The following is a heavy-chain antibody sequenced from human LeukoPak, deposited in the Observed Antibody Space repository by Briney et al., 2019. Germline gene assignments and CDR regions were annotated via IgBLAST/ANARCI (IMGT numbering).Heavy chain of an antibody. Sequence: SETLSLTCAVYGGSFSGYYWSWIRQPPGKGLEWIGEINHSGSTNYNPSLKSRVTISVDTSKNQFSLKLSSVTAADTAVYYCASVYCSGGSCYSRHFDYWGQGTLVTVSS. CDR3: ASVYCSGGSCYSRHFDY. CDR1: GGSFSGYY. D-gene: IGHD2-15*01. CDR2: INHSGST. V-gene: IGHV4-34*01. J-gene: IGHJ4*02.